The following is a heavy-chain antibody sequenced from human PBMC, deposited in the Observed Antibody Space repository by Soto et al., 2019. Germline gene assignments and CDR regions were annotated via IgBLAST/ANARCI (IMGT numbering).Heavy chain of an antibody. CDR2: VYHTGTT. CDR1: GDSISSINW. CDR3: ARSSGFFSISLLET. D-gene: IGHD3-10*01. Sequence: QVQLQESGPGLVKPSGTLSLTCDVSGDSISSINWWIWVRQPPGKGLQWIGEVYHTGTTNYNPSRKSRVTISVDKSQNHFSLNVTSVTAADTAVYYWARSSGFFSISLLETWGQGALVTDSS. J-gene: IGHJ5*01. V-gene: IGHV4-4*02.